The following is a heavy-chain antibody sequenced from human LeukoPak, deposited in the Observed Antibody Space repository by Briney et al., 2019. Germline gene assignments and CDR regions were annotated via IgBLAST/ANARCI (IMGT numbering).Heavy chain of an antibody. D-gene: IGHD1-1*01. V-gene: IGHV3-11*04. CDR2: IGSSDNII. CDR1: GFIFSDYY. J-gene: IGHJ6*03. CDR3: ARDPYNGAYSEGYYYYYMDV. Sequence: PGGSLRLSCAASGFIFSDYYMTWIRQAPGKGLEWVSYIGSSDNIIDYADSVKGRFTISRDNAKNSLHLQMNSLRVEDTAIYYCARDPYNGAYSEGYYYYYMDVWGKGTTVTVSS.